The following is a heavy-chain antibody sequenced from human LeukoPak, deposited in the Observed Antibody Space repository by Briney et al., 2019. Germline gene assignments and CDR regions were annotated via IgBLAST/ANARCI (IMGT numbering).Heavy chain of an antibody. V-gene: IGHV4-59*01. D-gene: IGHD5-18*01. CDR2: THHSGST. CDR1: GVSITSNY. Sequence: SETLSLTCSVSGVSITSNYWGWIRQPPGKGLEWIGYTHHSGSTSYNPSLKSRITMSLDTSNNQFSLKLSSVTAADTAVYYCARSSGHSYGDFDYWGQGTLVTVSS. CDR3: ARSSGHSYGDFDY. J-gene: IGHJ4*02.